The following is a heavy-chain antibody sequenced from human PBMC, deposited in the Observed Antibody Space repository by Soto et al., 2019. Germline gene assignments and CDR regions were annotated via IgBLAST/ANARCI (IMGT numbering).Heavy chain of an antibody. CDR3: ATIPDY. CDR2: ISAYNGQT. CDR1: GYPFDTYG. D-gene: IGHD2-21*01. Sequence: GAPVKVSCKASGYPFDTYGINWVRQAPGQRPEWMGWISAYNGQTDYAQNFQGRVTMATDTSTNTAYMELRNLRSDDTAVYYCATIPDYWGQGTLVTVSS. V-gene: IGHV1-18*01. J-gene: IGHJ4*02.